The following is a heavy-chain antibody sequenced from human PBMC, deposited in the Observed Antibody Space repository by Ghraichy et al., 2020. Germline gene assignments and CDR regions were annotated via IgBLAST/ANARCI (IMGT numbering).Heavy chain of an antibody. CDR3: ARRPYSSGFHFLGY. CDR1: GGSISSGGYY. Sequence: SETLSLTCTVSGGSISSGGYYWSWIRQHPGKGLEWIGYIYYSGSTYYNPSLKSRVTISVDTSKNQFSLKLSSVTAADTAVYYCARRPYSSGFHFLGYWGQGTLVTVSS. CDR2: IYYSGST. V-gene: IGHV4-31*03. D-gene: IGHD6-19*01. J-gene: IGHJ4*02.